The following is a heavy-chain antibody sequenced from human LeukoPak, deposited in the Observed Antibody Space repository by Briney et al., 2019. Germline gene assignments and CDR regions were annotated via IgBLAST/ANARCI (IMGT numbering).Heavy chain of an antibody. J-gene: IGHJ5*02. CDR3: ARDTYPYYYDSSGYHEGQGGNWFDP. CDR2: ISSSSYI. D-gene: IGHD3-22*01. CDR1: GFTFSSYS. V-gene: IGHV3-21*01. Sequence: GGSLRLSCAASGFTFSSYSMNWVRQAPGKGLEWVSSISSSSYIYYADSVKGRFTISRDNAKNSLYLQMNSLRAEDTAVYYCARDTYPYYYDSSGYHEGQGGNWFDPWGQGTLVTVSS.